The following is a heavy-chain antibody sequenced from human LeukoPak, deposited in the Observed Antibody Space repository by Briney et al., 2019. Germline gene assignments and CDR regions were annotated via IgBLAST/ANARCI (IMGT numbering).Heavy chain of an antibody. CDR1: GYTFTGYY. CDR3: ARGLVRWLADYYYYYGMDV. J-gene: IGHJ6*02. V-gene: IGHV1-2*02. Sequence: ASVKVSCKASGYTFTGYYMHWVRQAPGQGLEWMGWINPNSGGTNYAQKFQGRVTMTRDTSISTAYMELSRLRPDDTAVYYCARGLVRWLADYYYYYGMDVWGQGTMVTVSS. D-gene: IGHD6-19*01. CDR2: INPNSGGT.